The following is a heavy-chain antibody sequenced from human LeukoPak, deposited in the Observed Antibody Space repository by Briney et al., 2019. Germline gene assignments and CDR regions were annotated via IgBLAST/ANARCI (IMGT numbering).Heavy chain of an antibody. V-gene: IGHV3-33*01. CDR1: GFTFRSYG. CDR3: VRDNPSGYNSGWPLGH. Sequence: PGRSLKLSCAASGFTFRSYGMHWVRQAPGKGLEWVAVIWHDGSNINYGDSVKGRFTISRDNSKNMLFLQMNSQRAEDTALYYCVRDNPSGYNSGWPLGHWGQGTLVTVSS. D-gene: IGHD6-19*01. CDR2: IWHDGSNI. J-gene: IGHJ4*02.